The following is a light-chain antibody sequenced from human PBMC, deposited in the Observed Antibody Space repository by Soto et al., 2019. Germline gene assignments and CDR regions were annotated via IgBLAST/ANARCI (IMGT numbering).Light chain of an antibody. CDR3: QAWDSSTGDV. CDR1: KLGDKY. CDR2: QDS. V-gene: IGLV3-1*01. Sequence: SYELTQPPSVSVSPGQTASITCSGDKLGDKYACWYQQKPGQSPVLAIYQDSKRPSGIPERFSGSNSGNTATLTISGTQAMDEADYYCQAWDSSTGDVFGTGTKLTVL. J-gene: IGLJ1*01.